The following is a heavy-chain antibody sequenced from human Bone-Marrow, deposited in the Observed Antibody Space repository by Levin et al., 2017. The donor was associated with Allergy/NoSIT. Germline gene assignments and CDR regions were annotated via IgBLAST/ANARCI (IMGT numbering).Heavy chain of an antibody. D-gene: IGHD6-19*01. V-gene: IGHV3-30-3*01. J-gene: IGHJ5*02. CDR1: GFTFSSYA. Sequence: GGSLRLSCAASGFTFSSYAMHWVRQAPGKGLEWVAVISYDGSNKYYADSVKGRFTISRDNSKNTLYLQMNSLRAEDTAVYYCAGQWLVRGNWFDPWGQGTLVTVSS. CDR2: ISYDGSNK. CDR3: AGQWLVRGNWFDP.